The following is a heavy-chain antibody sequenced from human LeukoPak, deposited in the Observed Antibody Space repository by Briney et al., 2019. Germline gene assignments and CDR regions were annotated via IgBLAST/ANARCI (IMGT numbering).Heavy chain of an antibody. Sequence: ASVKVSCKASGYIFIDYYMYWVRQAPGQGLEWMAWINPNSGDTKYAQKFQGRVTMTRDTSISTAYMELSRLRSDDTAVYYCARGFYGDYYYYGMDVWGRGTTVTVSS. V-gene: IGHV1-2*02. CDR3: ARGFYGDYYYYGMDV. J-gene: IGHJ6*02. D-gene: IGHD4-17*01. CDR1: GYIFIDYY. CDR2: INPNSGDT.